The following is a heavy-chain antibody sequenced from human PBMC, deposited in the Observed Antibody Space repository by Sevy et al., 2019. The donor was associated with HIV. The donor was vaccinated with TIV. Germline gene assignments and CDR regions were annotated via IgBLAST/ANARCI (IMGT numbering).Heavy chain of an antibody. D-gene: IGHD5-12*01. CDR3: ARDEIVATVFDY. CDR2: IYYSGST. CDR1: GGSISSGDYY. Sequence: SETLSLTCTVSGGSISSGDYYWSWIRQPPGKGLEWIGYIYYSGSTYYNPSLKSRVTISVDTSKNQFPLKLSSVTAADTAVYYCARDEIVATVFDYWGQGTLVTVSS. J-gene: IGHJ4*02. V-gene: IGHV4-30-4*01.